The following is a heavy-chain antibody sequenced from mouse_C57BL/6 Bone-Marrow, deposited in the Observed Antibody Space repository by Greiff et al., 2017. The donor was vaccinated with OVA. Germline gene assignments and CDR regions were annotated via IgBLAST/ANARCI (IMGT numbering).Heavy chain of an antibody. CDR2: ISYDGSN. V-gene: IGHV3-6*01. J-gene: IGHJ3*01. CDR1: GYSITSGYY. Sequence: DVQLQESGPGLVKPSQSLSLTCSVTGYSITSGYYWNWIRQFPGNKLEWMGYISYDGSNNYNPSLKNRISITRDTSKNQFFLKLNSVTTEDTATYYCARDYRSSWFAYWGQGTLVTVSA. CDR3: ARDYRSSWFAY.